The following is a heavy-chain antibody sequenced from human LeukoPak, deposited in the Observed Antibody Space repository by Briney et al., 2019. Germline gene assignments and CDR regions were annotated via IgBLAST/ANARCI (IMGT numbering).Heavy chain of an antibody. V-gene: IGHV4-59*01. CDR2: IYYSGST. Sequence: PSETLSLTCTVSGGSISSYYWNWIRQPPGKGLEWIGYIYYSGSTNYNPSLKSRVTISVDTSKNQFSLKLSSVTAADTAVYYCARDRDYYDSSGRAAFDIWGQGTMVTVSS. J-gene: IGHJ3*02. CDR3: ARDRDYYDSSGRAAFDI. D-gene: IGHD3-22*01. CDR1: GGSISSYY.